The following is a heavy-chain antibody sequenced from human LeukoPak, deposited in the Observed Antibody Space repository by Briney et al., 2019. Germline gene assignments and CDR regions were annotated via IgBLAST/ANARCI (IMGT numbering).Heavy chain of an antibody. V-gene: IGHV3-21*01. CDR2: ISSSSSYI. CDR1: GFTFSSYS. D-gene: IGHD6-19*01. J-gene: IGHJ4*02. Sequence: GGSLRLSCAASGFTFSSYSMNWVRQAPGKGLEWVSSISSSSSYIYYADSVKGRFTISRDNAKNSLYLQMNSLRAEDTAVYYCAREGPTGTAQWLAPRYYFDYWGQGTLVTVSS. CDR3: AREGPTGTAQWLAPRYYFDY.